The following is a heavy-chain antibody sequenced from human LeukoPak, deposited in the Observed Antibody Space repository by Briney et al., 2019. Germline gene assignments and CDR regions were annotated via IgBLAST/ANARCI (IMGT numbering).Heavy chain of an antibody. CDR2: ITSSSSSI. Sequence: GGSLRLSCAASGFTFSRYNMIWVRQTPGKGLEWISYITSSSSSIYYADSVKGRFTISRDNAKNTVHLQMNSLRAEDTAVYYFAKQLVAANYFDYWGQGTLVTVSS. D-gene: IGHD2-15*01. J-gene: IGHJ4*02. V-gene: IGHV3-48*01. CDR1: GFTFSRYN. CDR3: AKQLVAANYFDY.